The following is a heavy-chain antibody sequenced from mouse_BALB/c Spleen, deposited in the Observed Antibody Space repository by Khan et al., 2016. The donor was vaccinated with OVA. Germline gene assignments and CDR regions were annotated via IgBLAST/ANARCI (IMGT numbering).Heavy chain of an antibody. CDR1: GFTFSTYG. V-gene: IGHV5-6*01. D-gene: IGHD1-1*01. CDR3: TRLAYYYDSEGFAY. CDR2: VSTGGSYT. Sequence: EVQVVESGGDLVKPGGSLKLSCAASGFTFSTYGMSWVRQAPDKRLEWVATVSTGGSYTYYPDSVKGRFTISRDNAKNTLYLQRSGLRSEDTAMFYCTRLAYYYDSEGFAYWGQGTLVTVSA. J-gene: IGHJ3*01.